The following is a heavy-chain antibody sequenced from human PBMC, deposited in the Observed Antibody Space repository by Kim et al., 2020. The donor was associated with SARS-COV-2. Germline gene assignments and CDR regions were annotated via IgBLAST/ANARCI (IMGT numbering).Heavy chain of an antibody. Sequence: SVKVSCKASGGTFSSYAISWVRQAPGQGLEWMGRIITILGIANYAQKFQGRVTITADKSTSTAYMELSSLRSEDTAGYYCARGGDSSGRDNWFDPWGLG. CDR1: GGTFSSYA. J-gene: IGHJ5*02. CDR2: IITILGIA. V-gene: IGHV1-69*04. D-gene: IGHD6-19*01. CDR3: ARGGDSSGRDNWFDP.